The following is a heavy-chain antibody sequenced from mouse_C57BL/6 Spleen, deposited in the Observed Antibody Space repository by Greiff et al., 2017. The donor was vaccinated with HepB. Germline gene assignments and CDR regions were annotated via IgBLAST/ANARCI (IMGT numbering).Heavy chain of an antibody. CDR3: ARDAWGNFDY. Sequence: EVKLVESGGGLVQSGRSLRLSCATSGFTFSDFYMEWVRQAPGKGLEWIAASRNNANDDTTESSASVKGRFIVSRDTYQSILYLQMNALRAEDTAIYYCARDAWGNFDYWGQGTTLTVSS. V-gene: IGHV7-1*01. CDR2: SRNNANDDTT. CDR1: GFTFSDFY. J-gene: IGHJ2*01.